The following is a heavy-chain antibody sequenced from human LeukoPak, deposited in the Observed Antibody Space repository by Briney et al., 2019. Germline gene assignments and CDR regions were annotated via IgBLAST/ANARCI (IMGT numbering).Heavy chain of an antibody. CDR3: ARDGRGYLRFDY. CDR2: INHSGST. Sequence: PSETLSLTCAVYGGSFSGYYWSWIRQPPGKGLEWIGEINHSGSTNYNPSLKSRVTISVDTSKNQVSLKLRSLTAADTAVYYCARDGRGYLRFDYWGQGTLVTVSS. CDR1: GGSFSGYY. D-gene: IGHD1-26*01. V-gene: IGHV4-34*01. J-gene: IGHJ4*02.